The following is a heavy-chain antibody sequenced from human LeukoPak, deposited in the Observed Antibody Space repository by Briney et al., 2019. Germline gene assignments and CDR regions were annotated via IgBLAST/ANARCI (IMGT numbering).Heavy chain of an antibody. V-gene: IGHV3-30*01. Sequence: PGGSLRLSCAASGFTFSSYAMHWVRQAPGKGLEWVAVISYDGSNKYYADSVKGRFTISRDNSKNTLYPQMNSLRAEDTAVYYCARGVEVVVRIDPWGQGTLVTVSS. CDR3: ARGVEVVVRIDP. J-gene: IGHJ5*02. CDR2: ISYDGSNK. CDR1: GFTFSSYA. D-gene: IGHD2-2*01.